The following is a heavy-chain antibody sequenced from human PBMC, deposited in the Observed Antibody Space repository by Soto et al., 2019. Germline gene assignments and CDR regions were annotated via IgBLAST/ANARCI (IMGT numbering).Heavy chain of an antibody. CDR3: AREDDGGDRDYYGLDV. D-gene: IGHD2-21*02. CDR2: IYYSGSI. J-gene: IGHJ6*02. Sequence: QVQLQQSGPGLVKPSQTLSLTCTVSGGSISSDNYHWTWIRQSPGKGLEWIGYIYYSGSIFYNPSFKSRVTISVDTSKNQFSLQLSSLTAADTAVYFCAREDDGGDRDYYGLDVWGQGTTVTVSS. CDR1: GGSISSDNYH. V-gene: IGHV4-30-4*08.